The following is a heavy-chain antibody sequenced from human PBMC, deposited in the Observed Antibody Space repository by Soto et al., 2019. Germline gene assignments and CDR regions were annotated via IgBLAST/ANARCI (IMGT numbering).Heavy chain of an antibody. CDR1: GYTFTSYG. Sequence: QVQRVQSGAEVKKPGASVKVSCKASGYTFTSYGISCVRQAPGQGLEWMGWISAYNGNTNYAQKLQGRVTMTTDTSTSTADMELRSLRSDDTAVYYWASDYYGSGSPAYWGQGTLVTVS. J-gene: IGHJ4*02. CDR2: ISAYNGNT. V-gene: IGHV1-18*01. CDR3: ASDYYGSGSPAY. D-gene: IGHD3-10*01.